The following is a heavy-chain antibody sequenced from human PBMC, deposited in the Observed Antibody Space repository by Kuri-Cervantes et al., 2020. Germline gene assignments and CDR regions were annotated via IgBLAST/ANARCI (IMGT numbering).Heavy chain of an antibody. Sequence: GSLRLSCTVSGGSISSYYWSWIRQPPGKGLEWIGYIYYSGSTNYNPSLKSRVTISVDRSKNQFSLKLSSVTAADTAVYYCARGYYDILTGTYGMDVWGQGTTVTVSS. D-gene: IGHD3-9*01. CDR2: IYYSGST. J-gene: IGHJ6*02. CDR1: GGSISSYY. CDR3: ARGYYDILTGTYGMDV. V-gene: IGHV4-59*12.